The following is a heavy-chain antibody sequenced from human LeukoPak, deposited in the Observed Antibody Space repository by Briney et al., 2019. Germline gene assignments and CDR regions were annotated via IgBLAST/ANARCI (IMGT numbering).Heavy chain of an antibody. J-gene: IGHJ4*02. V-gene: IGHV1-24*01. CDR2: FDPEDGEK. Sequence: ASVKVSSKVSGYTLTELSMHWVRQAPGKGGEWMGGFDPEDGEKIYAQKFQGRVTMTEDTSTDTAYMELSSLRSEDTAVYYCATAVDTAMVANDYWGQGTLVTVSS. D-gene: IGHD5-18*01. CDR3: ATAVDTAMVANDY. CDR1: GYTLTELS.